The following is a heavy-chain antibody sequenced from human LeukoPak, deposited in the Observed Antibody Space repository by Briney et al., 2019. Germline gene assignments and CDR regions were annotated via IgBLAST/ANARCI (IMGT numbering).Heavy chain of an antibody. CDR3: ARHGASFSSGLVPYYYMDV. J-gene: IGHJ6*03. Sequence: SETLSLTCTVSGGSISSYYWSWIRQPPGKGLEWIGYIYTSGSTNYNPSLKSRVTISVDTSKNQFSLKLSSVTAADTSVYYCARHGASFSSGLVPYYYMDVWGKGTTVTVSS. V-gene: IGHV4-4*09. D-gene: IGHD3-3*01. CDR2: IYTSGST. CDR1: GGSISSYY.